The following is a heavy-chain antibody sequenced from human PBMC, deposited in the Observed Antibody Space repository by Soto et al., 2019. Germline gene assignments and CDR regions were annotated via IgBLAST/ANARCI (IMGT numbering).Heavy chain of an antibody. J-gene: IGHJ4*02. Sequence: QVQLVESGGGLVKPGGSLRLSCAASGFTFSDYYMTWIRQAPGKGLEWVSYISSTGSTIYYADSVKGRFTVSRENAKNSLFLQMNSLRAEDTAVYYCASRRDGYNWPYSFDYWGQGTLVTVSS. D-gene: IGHD5-12*01. V-gene: IGHV3-11*01. CDR3: ASRRDGYNWPYSFDY. CDR1: GFTFSDYY. CDR2: ISSTGSTI.